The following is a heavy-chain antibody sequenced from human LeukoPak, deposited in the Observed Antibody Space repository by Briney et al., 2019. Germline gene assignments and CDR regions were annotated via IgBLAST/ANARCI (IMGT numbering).Heavy chain of an antibody. CDR3: ARDDRRITMIVNDY. V-gene: IGHV1-2*02. CDR1: GYTFTGYY. CDR2: INPNSGGT. Sequence: GASVKASCKASGYTFTGYYMHWVRQAPGQGLEWMGWINPNSGGTNYAQKFQGRVTMTRDTSISTAYMELSRLRSDDTAVYYCARDDRRITMIVNDYWGQGTLVTVSS. D-gene: IGHD3-22*01. J-gene: IGHJ4*02.